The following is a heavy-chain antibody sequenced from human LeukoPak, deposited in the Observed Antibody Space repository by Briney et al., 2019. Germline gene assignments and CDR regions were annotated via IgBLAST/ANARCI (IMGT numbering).Heavy chain of an antibody. J-gene: IGHJ4*02. D-gene: IGHD6-13*01. CDR2: ISSSSSYI. Sequence: GGSLRLSCAASGFTFSSYSMNWVRQAPGKGLEWVSSISSSSSYIYYADSVKGRFTISRDNAKNSLYLQMNSPRAEDTAVYYCARDGYWSSGGYDYGGRGTVVTVPS. CDR3: ARDGYWSSGGYDY. CDR1: GFTFSSYS. V-gene: IGHV3-21*01.